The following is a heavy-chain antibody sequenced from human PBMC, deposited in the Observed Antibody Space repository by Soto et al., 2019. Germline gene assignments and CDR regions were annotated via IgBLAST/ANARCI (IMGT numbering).Heavy chain of an antibody. V-gene: IGHV3-53*01. J-gene: IGHJ3*01. D-gene: IGHD1-1*01. CDR1: GLTISGKKY. CDR3: ATLHEREHADDV. Sequence: DVQLVESGGGLIQPGESLRLSCAAFGLTISGKKYVAWVRQAPGKGLEWVSALYDGAGSFYADSVKGRFTTTSDSSKTTAYLQINGLRPDDTADYYCATLHEREHADDVWGQGTTVAVSS. CDR2: LYDGAGS.